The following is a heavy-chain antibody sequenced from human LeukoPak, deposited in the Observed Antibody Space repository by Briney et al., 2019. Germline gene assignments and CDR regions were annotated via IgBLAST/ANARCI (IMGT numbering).Heavy chain of an antibody. V-gene: IGHV3-23*01. D-gene: IGHD1-14*01. J-gene: IGHJ4*02. CDR3: AKFTSNEITPSDY. CDR2: VSVGGST. CDR1: GFTFSSYA. Sequence: GGSLRLSCAASGFTFSSYAMSWVRQAPGKGLEWVSAVSVGGSTYYADSVKGRFTISRDNSKNTLYLQMNSLRVEDTAVYYCAKFTSNEITPSDYWGQGTLVTVSS.